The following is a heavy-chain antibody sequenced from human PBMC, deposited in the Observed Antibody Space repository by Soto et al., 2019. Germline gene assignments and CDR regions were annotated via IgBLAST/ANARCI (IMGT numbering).Heavy chain of an antibody. CDR2: ISYDGSNK. CDR3: ARDRSPYYYDSSGYLDY. CDR1: GFTFSSYA. D-gene: IGHD3-22*01. Sequence: AGSLRLSCAASGFTFSSYAMHWVRQAPGKGLEWVAVISYDGSNKYYADSVKGRFTISRDNSKNTLYLQMNSLRAEDTAVYYCARDRSPYYYDSSGYLDYWGQGTLVTVSS. V-gene: IGHV3-30-3*01. J-gene: IGHJ4*02.